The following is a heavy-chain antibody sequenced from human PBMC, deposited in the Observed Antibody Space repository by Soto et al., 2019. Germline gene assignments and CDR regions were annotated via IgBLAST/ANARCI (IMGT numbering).Heavy chain of an antibody. Sequence: PSETLSLTCAVSSGSIVTTNWWSLVRQPPGKGLEWIGEIFHSGNTYHNPSLASRVTISVDTSKNQFSLNLRSVTAADTAVYYCARRTWGMDFWGQGTTVTVSS. V-gene: IGHV4-4*02. CDR2: IFHSGNT. D-gene: IGHD2-8*01. J-gene: IGHJ6*02. CDR3: ARRTWGMDF. CDR1: SGSIVTTNW.